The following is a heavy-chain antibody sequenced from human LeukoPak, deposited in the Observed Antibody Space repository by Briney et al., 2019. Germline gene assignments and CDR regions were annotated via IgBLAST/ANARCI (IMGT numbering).Heavy chain of an antibody. CDR1: GLTFSSYS. CDR2: ISSSSSYI. D-gene: IGHD4-17*01. Sequence: GGSLRLSCAASGLTFSSYSMNWVRQAPGKGLEWVSSISSSSSYIYYADSVKGRFTISRDNAKNSLYLQMNSLRAEDTAVYYCARGSTTVTTYAFDIWGQGTMVTDSS. J-gene: IGHJ3*02. V-gene: IGHV3-21*01. CDR3: ARGSTTVTTYAFDI.